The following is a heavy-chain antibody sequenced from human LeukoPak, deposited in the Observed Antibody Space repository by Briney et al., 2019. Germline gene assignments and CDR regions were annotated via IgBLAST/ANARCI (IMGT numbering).Heavy chain of an antibody. J-gene: IGHJ5*02. CDR3: ARGRYYYGSGSYNNWFDP. Sequence: ASVKVSCKASGYTFTSYDINWVRQATGQGLEWMGWINPNSGNTGYAQKFQGRVTMTRNTSISTAYMELSSLRSEDTAVYYCARGRYYYGSGSYNNWFDPWGQGTLVTVSS. CDR2: INPNSGNT. D-gene: IGHD3-10*01. CDR1: GYTFTSYD. V-gene: IGHV1-8*01.